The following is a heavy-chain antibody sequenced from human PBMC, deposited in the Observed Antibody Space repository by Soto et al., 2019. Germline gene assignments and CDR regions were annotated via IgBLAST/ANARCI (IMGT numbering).Heavy chain of an antibody. V-gene: IGHV1-18*01. CDR3: ARCYCSLGSCFTCWHFDL. J-gene: IGHJ2*01. D-gene: IGHD2-15*01. CDR1: GYSFDTFG. Sequence: QVQVVQSGAEVKKPGASVKVACKASGYSFDTFGMSWVRQAPGQGLEWMGWISIEKGDTNSAQKFQDRVTMTTDTSTSTAYMELRSLTSDDTAVYYCARCYCSLGSCFTCWHFDLWGRGTLVTVSS. CDR2: ISIEKGDT.